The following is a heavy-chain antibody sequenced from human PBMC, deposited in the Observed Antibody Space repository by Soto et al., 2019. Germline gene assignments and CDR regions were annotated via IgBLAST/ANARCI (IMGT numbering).Heavy chain of an antibody. CDR3: ARTVGYRSGWYELNWFDL. V-gene: IGHV3-48*02. J-gene: IGHJ5*02. CDR1: GFTFSSYS. CDR2: ISSSSSTI. D-gene: IGHD6-19*01. Sequence: EVQLVESGGGLVQPGGSLRLSCAASGFTFSSYSMNWVRQAPGKGLEWVSYISSSSSTIYYADSVKGRFTISRDNAKNSLYLQMNSLRDEDTAVYYCARTVGYRSGWYELNWFDLWGQGTLVTVSS.